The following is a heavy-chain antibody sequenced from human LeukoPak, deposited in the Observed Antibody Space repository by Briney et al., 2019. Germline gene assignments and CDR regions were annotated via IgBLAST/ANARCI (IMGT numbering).Heavy chain of an antibody. Sequence: PSETLSLTCTVSGGSISSSSYCWGWIRQPPGKGLEWIGSMYYSGSTYYNPSLKSRVTISVDTSKNQFSLKLSSVTAADTAVYYCARGGQSGYNDDAFDIWGQGTMVTVSS. V-gene: IGHV4-39*01. CDR3: ARGGQSGYNDDAFDI. D-gene: IGHD3-3*01. CDR2: MYYSGST. CDR1: GGSISSSSYC. J-gene: IGHJ3*02.